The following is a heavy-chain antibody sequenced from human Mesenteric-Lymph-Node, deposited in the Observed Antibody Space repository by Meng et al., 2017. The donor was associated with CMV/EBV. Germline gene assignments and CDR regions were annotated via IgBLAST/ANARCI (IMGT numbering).Heavy chain of an antibody. D-gene: IGHD1/OR15-1a*01. Sequence: GSLRLSCTVSGGSISSYYWSWIRQPPGKGLEWIGYIYYSGSTNYNPSLKSRVTISVDTSKNQFSLKLSSVTAADTAVYYCAKQDYGMDVWGQGTTVTVSS. CDR1: GGSISSYY. CDR2: IYYSGST. V-gene: IGHV4-59*01. J-gene: IGHJ6*02. CDR3: AKQDYGMDV.